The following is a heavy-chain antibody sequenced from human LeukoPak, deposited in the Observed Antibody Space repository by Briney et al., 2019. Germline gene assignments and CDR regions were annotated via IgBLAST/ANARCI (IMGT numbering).Heavy chain of an antibody. V-gene: IGHV1-2*02. CDR3: ARASRGYSGYDLWY. D-gene: IGHD5-12*01. Sequence: ASVKVSCKASGYTFTSYYMHWVRQAPGQGLEWMGWINPNSGGTNYAQKFQGRVTMTRDTSISTAYMELSRLRSDDTAVYYCARASRGYSGYDLWYWGQGTLVTVSS. CDR2: INPNSGGT. CDR1: GYTFTSYY. J-gene: IGHJ4*02.